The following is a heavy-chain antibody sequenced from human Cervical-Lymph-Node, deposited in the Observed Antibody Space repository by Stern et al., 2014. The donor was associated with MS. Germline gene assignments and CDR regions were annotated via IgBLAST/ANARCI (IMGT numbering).Heavy chain of an antibody. CDR1: GYTFTSYD. CDR3: ARGRELLSLDY. Sequence: QAQLVQSGAEVKKPGASVKVSCKASGYTFTSYDINWVRQGTGQGLEWMGWMNPYSGNAVYAQKFQGRVTMTRDTSTSTAYLELTSLRSEDTAVFYCARGRELLSLDYWGQGTLVTVSS. V-gene: IGHV1-8*01. CDR2: MNPYSGNA. D-gene: IGHD1-26*01. J-gene: IGHJ4*02.